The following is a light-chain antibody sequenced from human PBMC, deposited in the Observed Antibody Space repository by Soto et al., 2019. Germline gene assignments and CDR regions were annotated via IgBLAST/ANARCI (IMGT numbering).Light chain of an antibody. V-gene: IGKV1-39*01. J-gene: IGKJ5*01. CDR3: QQGYGTPT. CDR1: QSISSS. CDR2: AAS. Sequence: DLQMTQSPSSLSASVEDRVTITCRASQSISSSLNWYQQKPGKAPKLLIYAASSLQSGVPSRFSGSGSGTDFTLTISSLQPEDFATYYCQQGYGTPTFGQGTRLEIK.